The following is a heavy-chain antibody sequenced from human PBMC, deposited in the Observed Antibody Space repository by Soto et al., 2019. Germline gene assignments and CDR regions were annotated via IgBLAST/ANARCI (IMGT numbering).Heavy chain of an antibody. Sequence: GASVKVSCKASGYTFTSYDINWVRQATGQGLEWMGWMNPNSGNTGYAQKFQGRVTMTRNTSISTAYMELSSLRSEDTAVYYCATEVRRSNQFDHWGQGTMVTVSS. CDR2: MNPNSGNT. D-gene: IGHD3-10*01. CDR1: GYTFTSYD. J-gene: IGHJ4*02. V-gene: IGHV1-8*01. CDR3: ATEVRRSNQFDH.